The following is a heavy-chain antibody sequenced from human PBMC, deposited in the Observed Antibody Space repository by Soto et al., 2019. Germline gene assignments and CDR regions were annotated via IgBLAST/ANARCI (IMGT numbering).Heavy chain of an antibody. CDR3: AGGIAARPLGY. CDR2: IYHSGST. CDR1: GGSISSGGYS. V-gene: IGHV4-30-2*01. J-gene: IGHJ4*02. D-gene: IGHD6-6*01. Sequence: QLQLQESGSGLVKPSQTLSLTCAVSGGSISSGGYSWSWIRQPPGKGLEWIGYIYHSGSTYYNPSLKSRVTISVDRSKNQFSLRLSSETAAHTAVYYCAGGIAARPLGYWGQGTLVTVSS.